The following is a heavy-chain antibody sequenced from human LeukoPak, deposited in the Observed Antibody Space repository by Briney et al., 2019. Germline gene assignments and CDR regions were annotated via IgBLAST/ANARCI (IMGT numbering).Heavy chain of an antibody. CDR1: GFTVSSNY. V-gene: IGHV3-30*18. D-gene: IGHD6-13*01. CDR3: AKGGSWAGGY. Sequence: GGSLRLSCAASGFTVSSNYMSWVRQAPGKGLEWVAVISYDGSNKYYADSVKGRFTISRDNSKNTLYLQMNSLRAEDTAVYYCAKGGSWAGGYWGQGTLVTVSS. J-gene: IGHJ4*02. CDR2: ISYDGSNK.